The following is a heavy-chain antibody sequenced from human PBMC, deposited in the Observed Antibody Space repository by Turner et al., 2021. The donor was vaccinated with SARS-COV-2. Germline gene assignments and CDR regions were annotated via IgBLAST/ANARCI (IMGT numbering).Heavy chain of an antibody. CDR2: ISWNSGSI. Sequence: EVPLVESGGGLVQPGRSLRLSCAASGFTFDDYGMHWVRQAPGKGLEWVSGISWNSGSIGYADSVKGRFTISRDNAKNSLYLQMNSLRAEDTALYYCAKEGEIAVAGNAFDIWGQGTMVTVSS. V-gene: IGHV3-9*01. CDR1: GFTFDDYG. CDR3: AKEGEIAVAGNAFDI. D-gene: IGHD6-19*01. J-gene: IGHJ3*02.